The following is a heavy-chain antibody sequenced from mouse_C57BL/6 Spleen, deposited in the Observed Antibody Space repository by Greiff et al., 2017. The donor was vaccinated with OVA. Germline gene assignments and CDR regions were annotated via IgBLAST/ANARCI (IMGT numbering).Heavy chain of an antibody. CDR1: GYTFTGYW. D-gene: IGHD3-2*02. Sequence: VQLQQSGAELMKPGASVKLSCKATGYTFTGYWIEWVKQRPGHGLEWIGEILPGSGSTNYNEKFKGKATITADISSNTAYLQLSSLTSEDTAVYYCTTGQTAQVDWGQGTTLTVSS. V-gene: IGHV1-9*01. CDR2: ILPGSGST. J-gene: IGHJ2*01. CDR3: TTGQTAQVD.